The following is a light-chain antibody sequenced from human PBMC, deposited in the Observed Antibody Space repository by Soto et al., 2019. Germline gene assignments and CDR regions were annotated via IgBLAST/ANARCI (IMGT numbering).Light chain of an antibody. CDR2: DAS. V-gene: IGKV3-11*01. CDR1: QSVSSY. J-gene: IGKJ3*01. CDR3: QPRSNWPPIFT. Sequence: EIVLTQSPATLSLSPGERATLSCRASQSVSSYLAWYQQKPGQAPRLLIYDASNRATGIPARFSGSGSGTNFTLTISSLEPEDFAVYYCQPRSNWPPIFTFGPGTKVDIK.